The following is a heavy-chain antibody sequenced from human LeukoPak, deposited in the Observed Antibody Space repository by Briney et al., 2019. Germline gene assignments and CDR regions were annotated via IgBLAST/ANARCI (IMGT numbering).Heavy chain of an antibody. Sequence: SETLSLTCTVSGDSTNHDYWSWIRRPPGKGLEWIGYISYSGSTTYNPSLQSRVTISADTSRNQFSLILGSVTAADTAVYYCARSGGNTRFDYWGQGTLVTVSS. CDR2: ISYSGST. J-gene: IGHJ4*02. CDR1: GDSTNHDY. D-gene: IGHD4-23*01. CDR3: ARSGGNTRFDY. V-gene: IGHV4-59*01.